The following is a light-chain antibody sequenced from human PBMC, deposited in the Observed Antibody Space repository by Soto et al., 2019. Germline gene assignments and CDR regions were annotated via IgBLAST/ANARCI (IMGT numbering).Light chain of an antibody. J-gene: IGKJ2*03. CDR1: QSISSW. CDR2: AAS. V-gene: IGKV1-39*01. CDR3: ALYESMPHR. Sequence: SPAALSSNEEERVTIMCRASQSISSWLTWYQQKPGKAPKLLIYAASSLHSGVPSRFSGSGSGTDFTLTISSLQPEDFETYYSALYESMPHRFG.